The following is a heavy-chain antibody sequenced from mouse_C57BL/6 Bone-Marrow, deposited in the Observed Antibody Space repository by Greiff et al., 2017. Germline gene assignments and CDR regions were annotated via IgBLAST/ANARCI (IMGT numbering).Heavy chain of an antibody. CDR1: GFTFSSYA. Sequence: EVKVVESGGGLVKPGGSLKLSCAASGFTFSSYAMSWVRQTPEKRLEWVATISDGGSYTYYPDNVQGRFTISRDNAKNNLYLQMSHLKSEDTAMYYCARGGYDVDYWGQGTTLTVSS. V-gene: IGHV5-4*03. J-gene: IGHJ2*01. CDR3: ARGGYDVDY. D-gene: IGHD2-2*01. CDR2: ISDGGSYT.